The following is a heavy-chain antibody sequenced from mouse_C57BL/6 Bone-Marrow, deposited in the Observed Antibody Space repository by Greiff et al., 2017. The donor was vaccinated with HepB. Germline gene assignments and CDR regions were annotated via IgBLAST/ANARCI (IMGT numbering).Heavy chain of an antibody. CDR2: IDPSDSYT. D-gene: IGHD1-1*01. V-gene: IGHV1-50*01. Sequence: QVQLKQPGAELVKPGASVKLSCKASGYTFTSYWMQWVKQRPGQGLEWIGEIDPSDSYTNYNQKFKGKATLTVDTSSSTAYMQLSSLTSEDSAVYYCARQGFYYGSSLYAMDYWGQGTSVTVSS. J-gene: IGHJ4*01. CDR3: ARQGFYYGSSLYAMDY. CDR1: GYTFTSYW.